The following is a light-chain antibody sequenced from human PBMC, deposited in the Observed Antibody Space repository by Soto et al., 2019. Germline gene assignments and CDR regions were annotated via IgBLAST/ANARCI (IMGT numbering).Light chain of an antibody. CDR1: QSISSW. Sequence: DIQMTQSPSTLSASVGDRVTITCRASQSISSWLAWYQQKPGKAPKLLIYKASSLESGVPSRFSGSRSGTEFTLTISSLQPDDFATYYCQHYDGYAWTFGQATKVESK. CDR3: QHYDGYAWT. J-gene: IGKJ1*01. CDR2: KAS. V-gene: IGKV1-5*03.